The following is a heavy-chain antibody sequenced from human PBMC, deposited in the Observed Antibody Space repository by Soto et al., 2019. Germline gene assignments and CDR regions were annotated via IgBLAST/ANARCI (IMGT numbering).Heavy chain of an antibody. J-gene: IGHJ6*02. D-gene: IGHD6-6*01. V-gene: IGHV3-30-3*01. CDR1: GFAFSSYA. Sequence: QVQLVESGGGVVQPGRSLRLSCAASGFAFSSYAIHWVRQAPGKGLEWVAVISSAGNSEYYGDSVRGRFSISRDNSKYTVYLQMNSLKAEDTAVYVCARGWATRPGRGYYYGMDVWGQGATVTVSS. CDR2: ISSAGNSE. CDR3: ARGWATRPGRGYYYGMDV.